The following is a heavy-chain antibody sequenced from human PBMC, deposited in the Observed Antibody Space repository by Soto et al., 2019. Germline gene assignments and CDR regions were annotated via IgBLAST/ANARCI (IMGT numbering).Heavy chain of an antibody. J-gene: IGHJ6*02. CDR3: AKDPNYYDFWAGSYCYHGMDV. V-gene: IGHV1-46*01. D-gene: IGHD3-3*01. CDR1: GYTFTNYF. CDR2: INPGNRIT. Sequence: ASVKVSCKTSGYTFTNYFVHWVRQAPGQGLEWMGAINPGNRITNYALKFQGRVTMTRDTSTNTVYLELSSLRSEDTAVYSCAKDPNYYDFWAGSYCYHGMDVWGQGTTVTVSS.